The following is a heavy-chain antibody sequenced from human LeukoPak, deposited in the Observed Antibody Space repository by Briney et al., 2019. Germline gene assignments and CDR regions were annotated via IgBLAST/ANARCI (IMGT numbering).Heavy chain of an antibody. CDR2: ISAYNGNT. D-gene: IGHD6-13*01. CDR3: ARDHSAAGLYYYGMDV. CDR1: GYTFTSYG. V-gene: IGHV1-18*01. Sequence: ASVKVSCKASGYTFTSYGISWVRQAPGQGLEWMGWISAYNGNTNYAQKLQGRVTMTTDTSTSTAYMELRSLRSDDTAVYYCARDHSAAGLYYYGMDVWGQGTTVTVSS. J-gene: IGHJ6*02.